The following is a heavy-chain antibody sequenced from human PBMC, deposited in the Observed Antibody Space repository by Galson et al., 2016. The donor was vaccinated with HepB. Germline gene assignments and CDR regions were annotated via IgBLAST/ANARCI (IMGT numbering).Heavy chain of an antibody. CDR3: AKDRLAAPYHYYVMDV. CDR2: ISYDGINS. J-gene: IGHJ6*02. CDR1: GFTFSNYG. Sequence: SPRLSCAASGFTFSNYGMHWVRQAPGKGLEWVALISYDGINSYYADSLKGRFTISRDNSKNTLYLQMNSLRAEDTGVYYCAKDRLAAPYHYYVMDVWGQGTTVTVSS. D-gene: IGHD3-16*01. V-gene: IGHV3-30*18.